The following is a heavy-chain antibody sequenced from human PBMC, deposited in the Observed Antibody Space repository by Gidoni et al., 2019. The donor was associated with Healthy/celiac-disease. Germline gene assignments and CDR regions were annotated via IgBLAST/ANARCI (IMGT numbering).Heavy chain of an antibody. CDR2: ISGSGGST. V-gene: IGHV3-23*01. CDR1: GFTFSSYA. D-gene: IGHD6-6*01. Sequence: EVQLLESGGGLVQPGGSLRLSCAASGFTFSSYAMSWVRQAPGKGLEWVSAISGSGGSTYYADSVKGRFTISRDNSKNTLYLQMNSLRAEDTAVYYCTMGLSSSYRRPLDYWGQGTLVTVSS. J-gene: IGHJ4*02. CDR3: TMGLSSSYRRPLDY.